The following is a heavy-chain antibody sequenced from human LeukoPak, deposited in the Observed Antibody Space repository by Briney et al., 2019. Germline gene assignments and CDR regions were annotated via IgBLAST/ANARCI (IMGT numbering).Heavy chain of an antibody. CDR1: GGSISSGGYY. CDR2: IYYSGST. CDR3: ARAGSYYDFWSGYYTTNWFDP. J-gene: IGHJ5*02. D-gene: IGHD3-3*01. V-gene: IGHV4-31*03. Sequence: SETLSLTCTVSGGSISSGGYYWSWIRQHPGKGLEWIGYIYYSGSTYYNPSLKSRVTISVDTPKNQFSLKLSSVTAADTAVYYCARAGSYYDFWSGYYTTNWFDPWGQGTLVTVSS.